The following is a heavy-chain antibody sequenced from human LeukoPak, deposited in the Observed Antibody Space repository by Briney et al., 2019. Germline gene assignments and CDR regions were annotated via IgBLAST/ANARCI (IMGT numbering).Heavy chain of an antibody. D-gene: IGHD6-13*01. J-gene: IGHJ4*02. V-gene: IGHV1-46*01. CDR2: INPSGGTT. CDR1: GYTFTNYY. CDR3: ARRAAAGSFDY. Sequence: VASVKVSCKASGYTFTNYYMHWVRQAPGQGLEWMGIINPSGGTTTYAQKFQGRVTMTRDTSTSTVYMVLSSLRSEDTAVYYCARRAAAGSFDYWGQGTLVTVSS.